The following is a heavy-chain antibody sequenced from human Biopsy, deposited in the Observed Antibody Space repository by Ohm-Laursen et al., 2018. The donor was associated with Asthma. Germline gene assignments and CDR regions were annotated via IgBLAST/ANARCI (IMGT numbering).Heavy chain of an antibody. CDR3: ARHWSGTVWHDVYNWFDP. J-gene: IGHJ5*02. Sequence: SETLSLTCTVSGASIMSTNYWGWIRQPPGKRLEWLGSIYYSGSAYYNPSVKSRLSLPVDTSKSLFSLRLSSVTAADTAVYFCARHWSGTVWHDVYNWFDPWGQGTLVTVSS. CDR2: IYYSGSA. D-gene: IGHD1-1*01. CDR1: GASIMSTNY. V-gene: IGHV4-39*01.